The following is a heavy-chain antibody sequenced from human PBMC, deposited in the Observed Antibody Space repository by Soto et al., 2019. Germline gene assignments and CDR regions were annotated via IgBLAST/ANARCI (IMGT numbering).Heavy chain of an antibody. Sequence: ASVKVSCKVSGYTLTELSMHWVRQAPGKGLEWMGGFDPEDGETIYAQKFQGRVTMTEDTSTDTAYMELGSLRSEDTAVYYCATSDIVVVVAATPEFPGAFDIWGQGTMVTVSS. CDR3: ATSDIVVVVAATPEFPGAFDI. CDR2: FDPEDGET. D-gene: IGHD2-15*01. J-gene: IGHJ3*02. V-gene: IGHV1-24*01. CDR1: GYTLTELS.